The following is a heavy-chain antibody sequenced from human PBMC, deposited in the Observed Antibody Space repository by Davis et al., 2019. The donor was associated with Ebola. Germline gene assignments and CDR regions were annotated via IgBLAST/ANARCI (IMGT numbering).Heavy chain of an antibody. Sequence: GESLKISCAASGFTFSSYWMHWVRQAPGKGLVWVSRINSDGTGTSYADSVKGRFTISRDNAKSTLYLQMNSLRAEDTALYYCARDRVEDGRFGEAAYWGQGTLVTVSS. CDR1: GFTFSSYW. CDR2: INSDGTGT. V-gene: IGHV3-74*01. J-gene: IGHJ4*02. CDR3: ARDRVEDGRFGEAAY. D-gene: IGHD3-10*01.